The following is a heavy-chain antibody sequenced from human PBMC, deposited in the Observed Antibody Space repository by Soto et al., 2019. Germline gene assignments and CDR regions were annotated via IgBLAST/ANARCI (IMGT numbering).Heavy chain of an antibody. D-gene: IGHD3-9*01. CDR3: ARDGVYDIPYYYYGMDV. V-gene: IGHV4-30-4*01. J-gene: IGHJ6*02. CDR1: GGSISSGGYY. CDR2: IYYSGST. Sequence: PSETLSLTCTVSGGSISSGGYYWSWIRQPPGKGLEWIGYIYYSGSTYYNPSLKSRVTISVDTSKNQFSLKLSSVTAADTAVYYCARDGVYDIPYYYYGMDVWGQGTTVTVSS.